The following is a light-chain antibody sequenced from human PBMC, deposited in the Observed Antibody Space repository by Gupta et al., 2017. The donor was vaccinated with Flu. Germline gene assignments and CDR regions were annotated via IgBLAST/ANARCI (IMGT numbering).Light chain of an antibody. CDR3: QGWDRSTNHWI. CDR2: DDS. Sequence: GKTASLTGGGDDIADTGVDWYQQRPGQAPVLVVYDDSDRPSGIPERFSGSNYGSTATLTINRVEAGDEADYFCQGWDRSTNHWIFGGGTRLTV. V-gene: IGLV3-21*03. CDR1: DIADTG. J-gene: IGLJ2*01.